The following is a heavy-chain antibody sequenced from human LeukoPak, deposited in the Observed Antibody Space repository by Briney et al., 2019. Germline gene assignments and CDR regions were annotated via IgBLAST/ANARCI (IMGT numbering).Heavy chain of an antibody. V-gene: IGHV4-4*07. J-gene: IGHJ3*02. D-gene: IGHD5-24*01. Sequence: SETLSLTCTVSGGSISSYYWNWIRQPAGKGLEWIGRIYTSGSTNYNPSLKSRVTISVDTSKNQFSLRLSSVTAADTAVYYCARDSGDLEMATIFAFDIWGQGTMVTVSS. CDR1: GGSISSYY. CDR3: ARDSGDLEMATIFAFDI. CDR2: IYTSGST.